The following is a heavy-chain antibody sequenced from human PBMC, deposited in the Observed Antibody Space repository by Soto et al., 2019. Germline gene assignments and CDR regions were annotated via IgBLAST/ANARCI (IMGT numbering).Heavy chain of an antibody. V-gene: IGHV4-59*01. Sequence: PSETLSLTCTVSGGSIGSYYWSLIRQPPGKGLEWIGYIYESGSTNSNPSLQSRVTISVDTSKNQFYLNLSPVTAAETATYYCARARITLVREIINSNMDIWGQGTXVTASS. CDR2: IYESGST. CDR1: GGSIGSYY. D-gene: IGHD3-10*01. CDR3: ARARITLVREIINSNMDI. J-gene: IGHJ6*02.